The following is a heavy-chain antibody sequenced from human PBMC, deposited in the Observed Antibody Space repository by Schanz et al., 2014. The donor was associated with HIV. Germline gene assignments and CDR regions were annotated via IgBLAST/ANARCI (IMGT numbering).Heavy chain of an antibody. CDR3: AKENPLYYYTHGGPFDI. CDR2: TWFDKLKN. CDR1: GFTFNNYA. Sequence: QVQLVESGGGVVQPGRSLRLSCAASGFTFNNYAMSWVRQAPGKGLQWVAGTWFDKLKNYHAASADSVKGRFTISRDNSENTLYLQMNSLRAEDTAVYYCAKENPLYYYTHGGPFDIWGQGTMVTVSS. D-gene: IGHD3-10*01. J-gene: IGHJ3*02. V-gene: IGHV3-33*06.